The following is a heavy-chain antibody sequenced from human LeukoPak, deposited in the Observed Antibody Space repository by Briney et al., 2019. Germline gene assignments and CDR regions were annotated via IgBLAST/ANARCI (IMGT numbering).Heavy chain of an antibody. V-gene: IGHV3-74*01. Sequence: PGGSLRLSCAASGFTFSKYWMLWVRQAPGKGLESVSRINTDGTVTTYADSVKGRFTVSRDNADNTMFLQMNSVRDEDTAVYYCATKQVLAPPPDSLGQGTPVTGSS. J-gene: IGHJ4*02. CDR3: ATKQVLAPPPDS. D-gene: IGHD4/OR15-4a*01. CDR2: INTDGTVT. CDR1: GFTFSKYW.